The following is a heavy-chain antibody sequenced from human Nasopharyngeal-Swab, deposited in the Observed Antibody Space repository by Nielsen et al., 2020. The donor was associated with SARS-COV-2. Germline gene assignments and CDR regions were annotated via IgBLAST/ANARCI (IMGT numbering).Heavy chain of an antibody. J-gene: IGHJ6*02. CDR2: IYYSGST. V-gene: IGHV4-31*02. D-gene: IGHD2-2*01. Sequence: PGKGLEWIGYIYYSGSTYYNPSLKSRVTIPVDTSKNQFSLKLSSVTAADTAVYYCARDRVVPAAMWAYYYYYGMDVWGQGTTVTVSS. CDR3: ARDRVVPAAMWAYYYYYGMDV.